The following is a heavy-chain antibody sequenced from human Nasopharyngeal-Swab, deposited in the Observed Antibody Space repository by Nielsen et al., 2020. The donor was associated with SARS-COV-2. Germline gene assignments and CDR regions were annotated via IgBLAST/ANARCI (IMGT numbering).Heavy chain of an antibody. Sequence: GESLKISCAASGFTFSSYWMSWVRQAPGKGLEWVANIKQDGSEKYYVDPVKGRFTISRDNAKNSLYLQMNSLRAEDTAVYYCARDGIAAAGAYYYYGMDVWGQGTTVTVSS. D-gene: IGHD6-13*01. V-gene: IGHV3-7*01. J-gene: IGHJ6*02. CDR1: GFTFSSYW. CDR3: ARDGIAAAGAYYYYGMDV. CDR2: IKQDGSEK.